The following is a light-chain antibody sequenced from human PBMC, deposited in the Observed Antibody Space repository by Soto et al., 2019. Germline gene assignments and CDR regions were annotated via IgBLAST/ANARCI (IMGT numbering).Light chain of an antibody. CDR2: EVS. CDR1: SSVVGSYNL. V-gene: IGLV2-23*02. Sequence: SVLTQPASGSGSPGQSITISCTGTSSVVGSYNLVSWYQQHPGKAPKLMIYEVSKRPSGVSNRFSGSKSGNTDSLTISGLQAEDEADYYCCSYAGSSTYVFGTGTKVTVL. CDR3: CSYAGSSTYV. J-gene: IGLJ1*01.